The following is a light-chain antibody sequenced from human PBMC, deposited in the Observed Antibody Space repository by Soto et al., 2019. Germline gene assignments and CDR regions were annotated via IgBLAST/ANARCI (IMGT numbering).Light chain of an antibody. CDR1: SSNIGAGYD. CDR2: TNT. Sequence: QSVLTQPPSVSGAPGQRVTISCTGSSSNIGAGYDVHWYQQLPAAAPKLLIYTNTIRPSGVPDRFSGSKSGTSASLAITGLQAEDEAAYYCQSYDSSLRGVVFGGGTKLTVL. J-gene: IGLJ3*02. V-gene: IGLV1-40*01. CDR3: QSYDSSLRGVV.